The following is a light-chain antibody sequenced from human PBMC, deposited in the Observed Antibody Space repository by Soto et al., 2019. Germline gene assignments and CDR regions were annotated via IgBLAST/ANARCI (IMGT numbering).Light chain of an antibody. CDR1: HGILIF. CDR3: QHYNSYSEA. Sequence: DIQMTQSPSSLSTSVGDRVTITCQATHGILIFLNWCQRRPGKVPKVLLCGASSLSTGVPSRFSGSGSGTEFTLTISSLQPDDFATYYCQHYNSYSEAFGQGTKVDIK. J-gene: IGKJ1*01. CDR2: GAS. V-gene: IGKV1-16*01.